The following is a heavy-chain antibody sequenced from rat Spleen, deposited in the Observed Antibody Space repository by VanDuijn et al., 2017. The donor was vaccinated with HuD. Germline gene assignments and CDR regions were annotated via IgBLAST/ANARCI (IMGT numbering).Heavy chain of an antibody. V-gene: IGHV5-17*01. D-gene: IGHD1-8*01. Sequence: EVQVVESGGGLVQPGRSLKLSCAASGFTFSDYGMAWVRQAPKKDLEWVANIIYDGTGTYYRASVKGRFTISRDNEKRTLYLQMDSLRSDDTATYYCARYGSFDNWFAYWGQGTLVTVSS. CDR1: GFTFSDYG. CDR2: IIYDGTGT. J-gene: IGHJ3*01. CDR3: ARYGSFDNWFAY.